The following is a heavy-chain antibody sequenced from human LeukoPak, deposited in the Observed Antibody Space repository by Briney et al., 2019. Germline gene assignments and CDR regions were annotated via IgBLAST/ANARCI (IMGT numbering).Heavy chain of an antibody. CDR2: IRYDGSNK. CDR3: AKPHFDD. V-gene: IGHV3-30*02. CDR1: GFSFSSHG. J-gene: IGHJ4*02. Sequence: HPGGSLRLSCAASGFSFSSHGMHWVRQAPGKGLEWVAFIRYDGSNKYYADSVKGRFTISRDNSKNTLYLQMNSLRAGDTAVYYCAKPHFDDWGQGTLVTVYS.